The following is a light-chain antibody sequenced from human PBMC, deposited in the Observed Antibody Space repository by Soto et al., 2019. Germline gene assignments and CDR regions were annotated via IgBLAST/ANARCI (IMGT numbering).Light chain of an antibody. CDR3: SSYTSSSTLGV. J-gene: IGLJ1*01. Sequence: ALTQPASVSGSPGQSITISCTGTSSDVGGYNYVSWYQQHPGKAPKLMIYDVSNRPSGVSNRFSGSKSGNTASLTISGLQAEDEADYYCSSYTSSSTLGVFGAGTKVTVL. V-gene: IGLV2-14*01. CDR2: DVS. CDR1: SSDVGGYNY.